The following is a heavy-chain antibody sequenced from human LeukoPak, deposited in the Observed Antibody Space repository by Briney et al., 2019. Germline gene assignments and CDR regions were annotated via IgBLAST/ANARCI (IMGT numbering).Heavy chain of an antibody. CDR2: ISTSGAYI. D-gene: IGHD4-17*01. V-gene: IGHV3-21*01. Sequence: GGSLRLSCAASGFTFSTYGMNWVRLAPGKGLEWVSSISTSGAYIYYADSVKGRFTISRDNARNSLYLQMHSLRAEDTAVFYCAGDYGDSLYYNYGMDVRGQGTTVTVSS. CDR1: GFTFSTYG. CDR3: AGDYGDSLYYNYGMDV. J-gene: IGHJ6*02.